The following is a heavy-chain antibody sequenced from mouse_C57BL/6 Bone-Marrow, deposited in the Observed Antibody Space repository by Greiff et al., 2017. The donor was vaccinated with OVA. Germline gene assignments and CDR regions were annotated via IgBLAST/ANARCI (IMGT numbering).Heavy chain of an antibody. V-gene: IGHV5-12*01. CDR2: ISNGGGST. J-gene: IGHJ4*01. CDR1: GFTFSDYY. CDR3: ARLIYYDYDGDAMDY. D-gene: IGHD2-4*01. Sequence: EVNVVESGGGLVQPGGSLKLSCAASGFTFSDYYMYWVRQTPEKRLEWVAYISNGGGSTYYPDTVKGRFTISRDNAKNTLYLQMSRLKSEDTAMYYCARLIYYDYDGDAMDYWGQGTSVTVSS.